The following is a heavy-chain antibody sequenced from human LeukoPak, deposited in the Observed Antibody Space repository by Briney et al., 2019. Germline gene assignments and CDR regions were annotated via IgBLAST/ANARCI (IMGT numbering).Heavy chain of an antibody. CDR2: INSDGSIT. Sequence: QPGGSLRLSCAASGFTFSSYWMHGVRQAPGKGLMWVSRINSDGSITNYTDSVKGRFTISGDNAKNTLYLQMNSLRAEDTAVYYCARVRATFSPHFDNWGQGTLVTVSS. D-gene: IGHD5-12*01. V-gene: IGHV3-74*01. CDR1: GFTFSSYW. J-gene: IGHJ4*02. CDR3: ARVRATFSPHFDN.